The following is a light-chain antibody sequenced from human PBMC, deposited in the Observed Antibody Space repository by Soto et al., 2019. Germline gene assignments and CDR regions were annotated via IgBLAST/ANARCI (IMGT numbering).Light chain of an antibody. CDR1: QSVSSN. Sequence: EIVMTQSPATLSVSPGGRATLSCRASQSVSSNLAWYQQKPGQPPRLVIYGASTRATGVPARFSGSGSGTEFTLTIGSLQSEDFAVYYCQQYNDWPPITFGQGTRLEIK. V-gene: IGKV3-15*01. CDR2: GAS. CDR3: QQYNDWPPIT. J-gene: IGKJ5*01.